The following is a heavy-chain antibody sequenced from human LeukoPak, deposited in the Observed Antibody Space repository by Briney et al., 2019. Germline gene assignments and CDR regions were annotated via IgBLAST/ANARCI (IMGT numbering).Heavy chain of an antibody. Sequence: ASETLSLTCAVSGGSISSGDYYWSWIRQPPGKGLEWIGYIYYSGSTYYNPSLKSRVTILVDMSKNQFSLKLSSVTAADTAVYYCARDGEGGDYGFDYWGQGTLVTVPS. CDR2: IYYSGST. D-gene: IGHD4-17*01. V-gene: IGHV4-30-4*01. J-gene: IGHJ4*02. CDR1: GGSISSGDYY. CDR3: ARDGEGGDYGFDY.